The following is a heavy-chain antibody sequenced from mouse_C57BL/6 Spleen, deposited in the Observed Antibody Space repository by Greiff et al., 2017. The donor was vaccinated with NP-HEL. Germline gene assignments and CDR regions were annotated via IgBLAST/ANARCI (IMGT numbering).Heavy chain of an antibody. CDR1: GYTFTSYW. CDR2: IHPNSGST. J-gene: IGHJ4*01. CDR3: ARGRGYAMDY. V-gene: IGHV1-64*01. Sequence: VQLQQPGAELVKPGASVKLSCKASGYTFTSYWMHWVKQRPGQGLEWIGMIHPNSGSTNYNEKFKSKATLTVDNSSSTAYMQVSSLTSEDSAVYYGARGRGYAMDYWGQGTSVTVSS.